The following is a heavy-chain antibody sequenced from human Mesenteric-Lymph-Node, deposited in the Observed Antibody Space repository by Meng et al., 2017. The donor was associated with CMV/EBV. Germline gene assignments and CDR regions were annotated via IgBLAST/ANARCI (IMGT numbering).Heavy chain of an antibody. Sequence: GSLRLSCTVSGGSISTYYWNWIRQPPGKGLEWIGYIYYTGSTRYNPSLKSRVTMSVDTSKNHFSLKMSSVTAADTAVYYCARGDRGRWLQSWGQGALVTVSS. J-gene: IGHJ4*02. CDR3: ARGDRGRWLQS. D-gene: IGHD5-24*01. V-gene: IGHV4-59*01. CDR2: IYYTGST. CDR1: GGSISTYY.